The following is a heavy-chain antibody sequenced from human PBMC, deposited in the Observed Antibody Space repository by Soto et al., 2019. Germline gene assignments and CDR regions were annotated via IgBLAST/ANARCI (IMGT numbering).Heavy chain of an antibody. D-gene: IGHD3-22*01. CDR3: VRSSGYLVSDDY. CDR2: IYHSGLT. CDR1: GDSISSGNW. V-gene: IGHV4-4*02. J-gene: IGHJ4*02. Sequence: QVQLQEAGPGRLKPSGTLSLSCVVSGDSISSGNWRNWVRQPPGNGLEWIGEIYHSGLTNYNQALKSRVTRSVDRSKNQFALKLSSVTAADTALYYCVRSSGYLVSDDYWGQGTLVTVSS.